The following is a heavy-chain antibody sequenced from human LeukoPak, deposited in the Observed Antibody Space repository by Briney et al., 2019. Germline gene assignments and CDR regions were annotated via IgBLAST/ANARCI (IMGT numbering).Heavy chain of an antibody. V-gene: IGHV4-39*07. Sequence: SETLSLTCNVSGGSMSNIYYWGWIRQPPGKGLEWIGNIFYSGSTYYNPSLKSRVTISVDTSKNQFSLKLSSVTAADTAVYYCARAVGDYYFDYWGQGTLVTVSS. J-gene: IGHJ4*02. CDR2: IFYSGST. D-gene: IGHD2-21*02. CDR3: ARAVGDYYFDY. CDR1: GGSMSNIYY.